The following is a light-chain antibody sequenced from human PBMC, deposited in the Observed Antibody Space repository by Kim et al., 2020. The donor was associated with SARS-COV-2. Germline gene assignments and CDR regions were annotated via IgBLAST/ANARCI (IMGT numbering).Light chain of an antibody. V-gene: IGLV1-44*01. J-gene: IGLJ2*01. CDR1: SSNSERTA. CDR2: ANN. CDR3: AAWDGSLKGVL. Sequence: GQRVTISCSGSSSNSERTAVNWYQQVPGTAPKLLISANNQRASGVPDRFSGSKSGTSASLAISGLQSEDEAEYYCAAWDGSLKGVLFGGGTKLTVL.